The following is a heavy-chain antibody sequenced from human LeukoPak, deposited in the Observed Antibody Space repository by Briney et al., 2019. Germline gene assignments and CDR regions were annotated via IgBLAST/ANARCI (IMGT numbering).Heavy chain of an antibody. CDR2: VYFNGNT. D-gene: IGHD4-17*01. Sequence: PSETLSLTCTVSGGSINIEGYSWTWIRQPAGKGLEWIGRVYFNGNTDQNPSLKSRVTVSMDKSKNQFSLQMRSVTAADTAVYYCARDLPGGYGDYSSAFDIWGQGTMVTVSS. CDR3: ARDLPGGYGDYSSAFDI. V-gene: IGHV4-61*02. J-gene: IGHJ3*02. CDR1: GGSINIEGYS.